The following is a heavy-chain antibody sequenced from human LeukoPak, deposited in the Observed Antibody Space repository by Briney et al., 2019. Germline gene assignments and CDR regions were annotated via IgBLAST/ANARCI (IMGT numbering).Heavy chain of an antibody. V-gene: IGHV3-7*01. CDR2: IKRDGTEK. Sequence: PGGSLRLSCAASRFTFNTYWMSWVRQAPGKGLEWVATIKRDGTEKYYVDPVKGRFTISRDNAKNSLYLQMNSLRAEDTAVYYCAKKTDGYNPAAFDIWGQGTMVTVSS. J-gene: IGHJ3*02. CDR3: AKKTDGYNPAAFDI. D-gene: IGHD5-24*01. CDR1: RFTFNTYW.